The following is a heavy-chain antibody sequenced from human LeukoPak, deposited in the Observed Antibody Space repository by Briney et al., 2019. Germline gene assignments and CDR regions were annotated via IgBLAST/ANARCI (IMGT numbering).Heavy chain of an antibody. J-gene: IGHJ6*03. V-gene: IGHV3-7*01. CDR2: IKQDGGEK. CDR1: RFTFSSYW. D-gene: IGHD5-18*01. CDR3: AGGPFGYTYGYRYYYMDV. Sequence: GGSLRLSCAASRFTFSSYWMSWVRQAPGKGLEWVANIKQDGGEKYHVDSVKGRFTISRDNAKNSLYLQMNSLRAEDTAVYYCAGGPFGYTYGYRYYYMDVWGKGTTVTVSS.